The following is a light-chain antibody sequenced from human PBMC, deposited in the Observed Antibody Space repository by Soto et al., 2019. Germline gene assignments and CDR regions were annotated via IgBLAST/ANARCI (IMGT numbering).Light chain of an antibody. Sequence: EIVLTQSPGTLSLSQGERATVSCRASQSASSSYLAWYQQKPGQAPRLLIYDASHRAAGIPARFSGSGFGTDFTLTISSLEPEDAAVYYCQQRSNWPPITFGQGTRLEIK. CDR2: DAS. J-gene: IGKJ5*01. CDR1: QSASSSY. CDR3: QQRSNWPPIT. V-gene: IGKV3D-20*02.